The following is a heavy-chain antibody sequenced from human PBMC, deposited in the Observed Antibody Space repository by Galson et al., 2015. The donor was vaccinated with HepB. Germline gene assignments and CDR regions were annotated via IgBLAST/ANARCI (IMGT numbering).Heavy chain of an antibody. Sequence: SLRLSCAASGFTFSNYAVHWVRLPPGKGLEHVSAINGNGSSTYYAQSVQGRFTISRDNSKNTVYLQMGSLRAEDMAVYYCAREREGQRSRWFDPWGQGTLVTVSS. J-gene: IGHJ5*02. V-gene: IGHV3-64*01. CDR1: GFTFSNYA. CDR2: INGNGSST. CDR3: AREREGQRSRWFDP.